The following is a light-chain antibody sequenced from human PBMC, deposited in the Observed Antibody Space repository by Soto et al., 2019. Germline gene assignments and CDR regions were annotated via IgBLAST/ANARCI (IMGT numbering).Light chain of an antibody. CDR1: SSNIGGNT. CDR3: AAWDDSLKGGV. V-gene: IGLV1-44*01. CDR2: TND. J-gene: IGLJ2*01. Sequence: QSVLTQPPSASGTPGQRVTISCSGSSSNIGGNTVNWFQQLPGTAPKLLIYTNDQRPSGVPDRFSGSKSGTSASLAISGLRSEDEADYYCAAWDDSLKGGVFGGGTKVTVL.